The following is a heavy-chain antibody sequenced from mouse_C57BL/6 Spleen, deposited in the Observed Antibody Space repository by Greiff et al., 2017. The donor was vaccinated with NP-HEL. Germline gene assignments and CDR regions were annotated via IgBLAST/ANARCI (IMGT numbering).Heavy chain of an antibody. CDR2: INYDGSST. J-gene: IGHJ2*01. V-gene: IGHV5-16*01. CDR1: GFTFSDYY. Sequence: EVQVVESEGGLVQPGSSMKLSCTASGFTFSDYYMAWVRQVPEKGLEWVANINYDGSSTYYLDSLKSRFIISRDNAKNILYLQMSSLKSEDTATYYCARELGLDDWGQGTTLTVSS. D-gene: IGHD4-1*01. CDR3: ARELGLDD.